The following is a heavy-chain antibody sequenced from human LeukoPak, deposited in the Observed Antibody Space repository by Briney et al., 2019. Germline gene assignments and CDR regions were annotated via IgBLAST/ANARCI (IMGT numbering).Heavy chain of an antibody. CDR1: GGSISSCY. D-gene: IGHD6-13*01. CDR2: IYYSGST. Sequence: SETLSLTCTVSGGSISSCYWSWIRQPPGKGLEWIEYIYYSGSTNYNPSLKSRVTISVDTSKNQFSLKLSSVTAADTAVYYCARVFRAAGLITFDYWGQGTLVTVSS. J-gene: IGHJ4*02. V-gene: IGHV4-59*01. CDR3: ARVFRAAGLITFDY.